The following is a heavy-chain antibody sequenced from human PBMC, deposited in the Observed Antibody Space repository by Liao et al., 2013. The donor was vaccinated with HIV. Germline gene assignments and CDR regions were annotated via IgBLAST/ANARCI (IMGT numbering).Heavy chain of an antibody. Sequence: QVQLQESGPGLVKPSQTLSLTCTVSGGSISSGGYYWSWIRQPAGKALEWIGRIYTSGSTNYNPSLKSRVTISVDTSKNQFSLKLRSVTAADTAVYYCARFTHLQLIHSGSYYRKARAFDIWAKGQWSPSLQ. CDR1: GGSISSGGYY. D-gene: IGHD1-26*01. CDR2: IYTSGST. J-gene: IGHJ3*02. CDR3: ARFTHLQLIHSGSYYRKARAFDI. V-gene: IGHV4-61*02.